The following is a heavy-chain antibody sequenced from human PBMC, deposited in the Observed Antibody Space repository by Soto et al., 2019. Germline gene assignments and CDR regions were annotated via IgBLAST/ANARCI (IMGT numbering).Heavy chain of an antibody. CDR2: ISWNSDTI. V-gene: IGHV3-9*01. CDR3: AKDKGPRNCSTRNCFWVALGMDV. J-gene: IGHJ6*02. CDR1: GFTFDDYA. Sequence: VQLVESGGGLVQPGRSLTLSCAASGFTFDDYAMHWVRQAPGKGLEWVSGISWNSDTIGYADSVRGRFTISRDNAENSLYLQMNSLGAEDTALYYCAKDKGPRNCSTRNCFWVALGMDVWGQGTTVTVSS. D-gene: IGHD2-2*01.